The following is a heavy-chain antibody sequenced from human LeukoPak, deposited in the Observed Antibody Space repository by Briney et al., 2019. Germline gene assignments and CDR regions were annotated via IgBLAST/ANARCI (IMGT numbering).Heavy chain of an antibody. CDR3: ARDLYGDYLFDY. J-gene: IGHJ4*02. CDR1: GFTFSNAW. CDR2: IKSKTDGGTT. Sequence: GSLRLSCAASGFTFSNAWMSWVRQAPGKGLEWVGRIKSKTDGGTTDYAAPVKGRFTISRDDSKNTLYLQMNSLKTEDTAVYYCARDLYGDYLFDYWGQGTLVTVSS. D-gene: IGHD4-17*01. V-gene: IGHV3-15*01.